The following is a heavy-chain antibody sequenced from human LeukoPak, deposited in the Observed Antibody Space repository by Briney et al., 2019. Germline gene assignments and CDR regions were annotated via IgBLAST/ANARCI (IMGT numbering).Heavy chain of an antibody. CDR3: TRGAEQLSSYAMDV. CDR1: GGSFSGYY. J-gene: IGHJ6*04. D-gene: IGHD5-18*01. V-gene: IGHV4-34*01. Sequence: SETLSLTCAVYGGSFSGYYWSWIRQAPGKGLEWIGEINHSGSTNQNPSLKSRVTISVDTTKNQFSLKLSSVTAADSAVYYCTRGAEQLSSYAMDVWGKGTTVTVSS. CDR2: INHSGST.